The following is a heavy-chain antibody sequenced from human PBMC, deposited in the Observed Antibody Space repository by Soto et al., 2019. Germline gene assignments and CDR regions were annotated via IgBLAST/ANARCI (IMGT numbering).Heavy chain of an antibody. CDR1: GGSLSSLF. J-gene: IGHJ6*04. D-gene: IGHD2-21*01. V-gene: IGHV4-59*08. CDR2: IYYTGTT. Sequence: SEILSLTCTVSGGSLSSLFWSWIRQPPGKGLEWIGYIYYTGTTNYNPSLKSRVTFSVDTSKNQFSLNLRSVTAADTAVYYCARCGLFSLDVWGKGTTVTVSS. CDR3: ARCGLFSLDV.